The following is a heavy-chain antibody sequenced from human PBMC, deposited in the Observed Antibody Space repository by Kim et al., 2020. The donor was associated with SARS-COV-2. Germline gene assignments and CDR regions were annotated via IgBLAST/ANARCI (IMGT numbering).Heavy chain of an antibody. CDR3: AAFTESGDSSGYYYIDY. D-gene: IGHD3-22*01. J-gene: IGHJ4*02. CDR1: GFTFTSSA. Sequence: SVKVSCKASGFTFTSSAMQWVRQARGQRLEWIGWIVVGSGNTNYAQKFQERVTITRDMSTSTAYMELSSLRSEDTAVYYCAAFTESGDSSGYYYIDYWGQRTLVTVSS. V-gene: IGHV1-58*02. CDR2: IVVGSGNT.